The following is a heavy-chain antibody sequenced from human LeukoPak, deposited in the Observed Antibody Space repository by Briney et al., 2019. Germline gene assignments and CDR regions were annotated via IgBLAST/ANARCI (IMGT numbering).Heavy chain of an antibody. D-gene: IGHD2-2*01. V-gene: IGHV1-46*01. CDR2: VNPSGGST. J-gene: IGHJ5*02. Sequence: ASVKVSCKASGYTFTSYYMHWVRQAPGQELEWMGIVNPSGGSTSYAQKFQGRVTMTRDTSTSTVYMELGSLRSEDTAVYYCARVVPADGNWFDPWGQGTLVTVSS. CDR3: ARVVPADGNWFDP. CDR1: GYTFTSYY.